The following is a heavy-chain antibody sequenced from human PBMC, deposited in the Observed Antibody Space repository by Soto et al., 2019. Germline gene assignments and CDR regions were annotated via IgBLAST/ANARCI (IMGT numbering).Heavy chain of an antibody. J-gene: IGHJ3*01. CDR2: IYNSGST. V-gene: IGHV4-30-2*01. CDR3: PPYPKFFKV. CDR1: GGYISGGYYS. Sequence: SETLSLTCAFSGGYISGGYYSWSWIRQPPGKGLEWIGIIYNSGSTYYNSSLKSRVTISVDRSKNHFFLNLTSVTAADTAVYYSPPYPKFFKVWGQGTKVTVS.